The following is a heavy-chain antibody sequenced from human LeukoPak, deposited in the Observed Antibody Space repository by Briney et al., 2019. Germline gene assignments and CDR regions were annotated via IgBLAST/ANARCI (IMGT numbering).Heavy chain of an antibody. CDR3: AMAPNRGTDY. CDR1: GFTFSTYT. J-gene: IGHJ4*02. V-gene: IGHV3-23*01. D-gene: IGHD3-10*01. Sequence: PGGSLRLSCIASGFTFSTYTMYWVRQAPGEGREWVALIGIRGCGIHYADSVNGRFTISRDDSKNTLYLQMNSLRVDDTAVYYCAMAPNRGTDYWGQGVLVTVSS. CDR2: IGIRGCGI.